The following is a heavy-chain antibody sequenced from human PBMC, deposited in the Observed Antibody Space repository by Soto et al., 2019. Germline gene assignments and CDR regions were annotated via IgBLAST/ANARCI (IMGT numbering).Heavy chain of an antibody. CDR1: GGSINSDF. D-gene: IGHD3-3*01. CDR3: ARGREDFHAGSGPRWMWLAP. V-gene: IGHV4-59*01. J-gene: IGHJ5*02. Sequence: PSETLYLTSTFSGGSINSDFWSWIRQPPGKGLEWIGYISISGNTDYSPSLKSRATISADTSRNQFSLKLRSVNTADTAVYFCARGREDFHAGSGPRWMWLAPWGQGTLVTVSS. CDR2: ISISGNT.